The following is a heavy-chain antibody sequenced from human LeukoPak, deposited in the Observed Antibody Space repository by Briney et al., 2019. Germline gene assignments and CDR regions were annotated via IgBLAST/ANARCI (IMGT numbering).Heavy chain of an antibody. J-gene: IGHJ4*02. CDR2: INHSGST. V-gene: IGHV4-34*01. CDR1: GGSFSGYY. D-gene: IGHD5-12*01. Sequence: SETLSLTCAVYGGSFSGYYWSWIRQPPGKELEWIGEINHSGSTNYNPSLKSRVTISVDTSKNQFSLKLSSVTAADTAVYYCARSSGYADYWGQGTLVTVSS. CDR3: ARSSGYADY.